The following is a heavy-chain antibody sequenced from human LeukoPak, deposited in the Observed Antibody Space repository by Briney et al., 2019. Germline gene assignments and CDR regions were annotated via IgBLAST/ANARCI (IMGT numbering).Heavy chain of an antibody. CDR3: ARKPQLLLYYYYGMDV. V-gene: IGHV4-34*01. J-gene: IGHJ6*02. CDR2: INHSGST. Sequence: SETLSLTCAVYGGSFSGYYWSWIRQPPGKGLEWIGEINHSGSTNYNPSLKSRVTISVDTSKNQFSLKLSSVPAADTAVYYCARKPQLLLYYYYGMDVWGQGTTVTVSS. D-gene: IGHD2-15*01. CDR1: GGSFSGYY.